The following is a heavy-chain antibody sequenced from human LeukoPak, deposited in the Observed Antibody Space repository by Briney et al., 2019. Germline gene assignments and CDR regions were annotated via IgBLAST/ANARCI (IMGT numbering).Heavy chain of an antibody. V-gene: IGHV3-21*01. Sequence: RTGGSLRLSCAASGFTFSSYSMNWVRQAPGKGLEWVSSISSSSYIYYADSVKGRFTISRDNAKNSLYLQMNSLRAEDTAVYYCARAVYDSSGYNFDYWGQGTLVTVSS. D-gene: IGHD3-22*01. CDR1: GFTFSSYS. CDR2: ISSSSYI. CDR3: ARAVYDSSGYNFDY. J-gene: IGHJ4*02.